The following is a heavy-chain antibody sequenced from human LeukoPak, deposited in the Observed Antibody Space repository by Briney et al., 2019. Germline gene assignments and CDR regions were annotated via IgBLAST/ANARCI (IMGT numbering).Heavy chain of an antibody. CDR2: IYYSGST. Sequence: PSETLSLTCTVSGGSISSYYWSWIRQPPGKGLEWIGYIYYSGSTNYNTSLKSRVTMSVDTSKNQFSLKLSSVTAADTAVYYCARDNEAAARAYDYWGQGTLVTVSS. CDR1: GGSISSYY. V-gene: IGHV4-59*12. J-gene: IGHJ4*02. D-gene: IGHD6-13*01. CDR3: ARDNEAAARAYDY.